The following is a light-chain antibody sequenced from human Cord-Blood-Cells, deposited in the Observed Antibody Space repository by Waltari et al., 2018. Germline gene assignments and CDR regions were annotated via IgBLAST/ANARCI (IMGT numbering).Light chain of an antibody. J-gene: IGKJ4*01. CDR3: QQHSNWPLT. Sequence: EIVLTQSPAPLSLSPGVRATLSCRASQSVSSYLAWYQQKPGQAPRLLIYDASNRATGIPARFSGSGSATYFTLTISSLEPEDFAVYYCQQHSNWPLTFGGGTKVEIK. CDR2: DAS. CDR1: QSVSSY. V-gene: IGKV3-11*01.